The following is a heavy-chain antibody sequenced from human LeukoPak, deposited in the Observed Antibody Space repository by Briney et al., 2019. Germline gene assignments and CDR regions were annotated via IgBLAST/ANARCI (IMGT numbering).Heavy chain of an antibody. CDR1: GGSISSNNYY. D-gene: IGHD4-23*01. V-gene: IGHV4-39*01. CDR2: ISYSGST. J-gene: IGHJ4*02. CDR3: ARQGGNRRLYYFDC. Sequence: SETLSLTCTVSGGSISSNNYYWGWLRQPPGTGLEWIGIISYSGSTYSNPSLKSRITISVGTSKNQFSLRLSSVTAADTAVYYCARQGGNRRLYYFDCWGQGTLVTVSS.